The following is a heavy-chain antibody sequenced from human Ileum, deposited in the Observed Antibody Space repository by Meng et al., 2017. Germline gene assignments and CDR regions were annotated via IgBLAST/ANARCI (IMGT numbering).Heavy chain of an antibody. V-gene: IGHV4-34*01. D-gene: IGHD1-26*01. CDR3: ARRVGATPYAYNWLDP. CDR1: GGSFSGYY. Sequence: QVPRQAWCCVPLKAAGTLFITCGCYGGSFSGYYWSWIRQPPGKGLEWIGEIDHSGGTNYNPSLKNRVTISVDTSNNRFSLKLSSVKAADTALYFCARRVGATPYAYNWLDPWGQGTLVTVSS. J-gene: IGHJ5*02. CDR2: IDHSGGT.